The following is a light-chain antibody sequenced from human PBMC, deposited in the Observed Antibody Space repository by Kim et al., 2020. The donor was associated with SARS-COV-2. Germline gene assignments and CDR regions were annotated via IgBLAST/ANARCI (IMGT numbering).Light chain of an antibody. CDR2: GAS. Sequence: PGASSTLACRASQSVSSSYLAWYQQKPGQAPRLLIYGASSRATGIPDRFSGSGSGTDFTLTISRLEPEDFAVYYCQQYGSSPPKTFGQGTKVDIK. J-gene: IGKJ1*01. V-gene: IGKV3-20*01. CDR1: QSVSSSY. CDR3: QQYGSSPPKT.